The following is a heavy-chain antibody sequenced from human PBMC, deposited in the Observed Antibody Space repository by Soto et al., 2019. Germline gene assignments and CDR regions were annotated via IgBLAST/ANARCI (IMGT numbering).Heavy chain of an antibody. V-gene: IGHV1-18*01. Sequence: QVQLVQSGAEVKKPGASVKVSCKASGYTFTSYGISWVRQAPGQGLEWMGWISAYNGNTNYAQKLQGRITMTTDTPTNTAYMELRSPRSCDSGVYYCARRGAPLCSRTSGRYYYYGMDVWGQGTTV. J-gene: IGHJ6*02. CDR1: GYTFTSYG. CDR2: ISAYNGNT. CDR3: ARRGAPLCSRTSGRYYYYGMDV. D-gene: IGHD2-2*01.